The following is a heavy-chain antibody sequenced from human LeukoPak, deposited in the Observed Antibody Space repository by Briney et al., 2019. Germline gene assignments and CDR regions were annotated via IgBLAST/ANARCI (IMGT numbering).Heavy chain of an antibody. D-gene: IGHD4-17*01. CDR2: VSYSGNT. V-gene: IGHV4-39*01. J-gene: IGHJ3*02. CDR3: ARHSVRLRTFSAFDI. Sequence: SETLSLTCTVSGGSVRSSNYYWALIRQSPGKELEWIGTVSYSGNTYYNAARQRRVTISVDASKSQFSLKLTSVPAADTAVYFCARHSVRLRTFSAFDIWGQGTMVTVSS. CDR1: GGSVRSSNYY.